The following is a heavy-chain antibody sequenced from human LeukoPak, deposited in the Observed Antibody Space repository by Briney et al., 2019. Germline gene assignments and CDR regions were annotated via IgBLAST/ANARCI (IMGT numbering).Heavy chain of an antibody. CDR3: TRTSSGPDY. CDR1: GDSVSSNSAA. Sequence: SQTLSLTCAISGDSVSSNSAAWNWIRQSPSRGLEWLGRTYYRSKWYNEYAASVRSRLTIKPDTSKNQFSLQLNSVIPEDTAVYYCTRTSSGPDYWGQGTLVTVSS. J-gene: IGHJ4*02. CDR2: TYYRSKWYN. V-gene: IGHV6-1*01. D-gene: IGHD6-19*01.